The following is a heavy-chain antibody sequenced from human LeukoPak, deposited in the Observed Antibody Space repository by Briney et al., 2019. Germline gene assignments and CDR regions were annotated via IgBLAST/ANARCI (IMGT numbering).Heavy chain of an antibody. CDR2: SDPGDYDT. J-gene: IGHJ3*02. V-gene: IGHV5-51*01. CDR3: ARLMLFEYGDYGDAFDI. D-gene: IGHD4-17*01. CDR1: GYDFSTYY. Sequence: VESLKISCKGSGYDFSTYYIGWVRQLPGKGLEWMGVSDPGDYDTTYSPSFEDEVTMSVDKSSSSAYLQWRSLKASDTAMYYCARLMLFEYGDYGDAFDIWGQGTMVTVSS.